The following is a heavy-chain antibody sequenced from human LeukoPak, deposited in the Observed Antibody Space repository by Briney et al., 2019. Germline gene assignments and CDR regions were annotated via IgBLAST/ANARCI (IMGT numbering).Heavy chain of an antibody. J-gene: IGHJ4*02. D-gene: IGHD6-19*01. CDR1: GYTSNNHY. CDR3: ARQGTYSSAIGMGY. V-gene: IGHV1-46*02. Sequence: ASVTVSCKASGYTSNNHYMYWVRQAPGQGLEWMVVINPSGGRTSYAQKFQGRVTMTRDTSTRAVYMEVNSLRSEDTAVYYCARQGTYSSAIGMGYWGQGTLVTVSS. CDR2: INPSGGRT.